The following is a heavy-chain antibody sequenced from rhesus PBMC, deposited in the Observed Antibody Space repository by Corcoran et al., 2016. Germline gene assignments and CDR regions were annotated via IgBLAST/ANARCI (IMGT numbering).Heavy chain of an antibody. Sequence: VKLQQWGEGLVKPSETLSLTCAVYGGSISGYYYWSWIRQPPGKGLEWVSRISKGGGSTWYADSVKGRFTISRENAKNTLYLQMNSLRAEDTAVYYCARAGYSSWLGFDYWGQGVLVTVSS. V-gene: IGHV3-59*02. CDR3: ARAGYSSWLGFDY. J-gene: IGHJ4*01. CDR2: ISKGGGST. D-gene: IGHD6-13*01. CDR1: GGSISGYYY.